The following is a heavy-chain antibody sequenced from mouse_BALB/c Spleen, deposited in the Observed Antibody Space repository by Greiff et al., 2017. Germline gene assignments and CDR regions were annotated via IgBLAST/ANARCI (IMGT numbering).Heavy chain of an antibody. V-gene: IGHV1S81*02. CDR3: TKGMSYAMDY. CDR2: INPSNGGT. J-gene: IGHJ4*01. D-gene: IGHD2-10*02. Sequence: QVQLKQPGAELVKPGASVKLSCKASGYTFTSYYMYWVKQRPGQGLEWIGGINPSNGGTNFNEKFKSKATLTVDKSSSTAYMQLSSLTSEDSAVYYCTKGMSYAMDYWGQGTSVTVSS. CDR1: GYTFTSYY.